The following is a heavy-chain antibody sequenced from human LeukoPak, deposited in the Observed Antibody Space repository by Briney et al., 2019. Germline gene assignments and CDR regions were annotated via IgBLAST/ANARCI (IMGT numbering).Heavy chain of an antibody. CDR1: GSTFDDYA. CDR3: AKGVFGELYSGLDY. J-gene: IGHJ4*02. Sequence: GRSLRLSCAASGSTFDDYAMHWVRQAPGKGLEWVSGISWNSGSIGYADSVKGRFTISRDNAKNSLYLQMNSLRAEDTALYYCAKGVFGELYSGLDYWGQGTLVTVSS. CDR2: ISWNSGSI. D-gene: IGHD3-10*01. V-gene: IGHV3-9*01.